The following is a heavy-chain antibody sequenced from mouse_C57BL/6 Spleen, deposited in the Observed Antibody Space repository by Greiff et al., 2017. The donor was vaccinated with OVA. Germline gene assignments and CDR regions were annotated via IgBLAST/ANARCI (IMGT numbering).Heavy chain of an antibody. CDR2: IHPNSGST. CDR1: GYTFTSYW. D-gene: IGHD4-1*01. Sequence: QVQLQQPGAELVKPGASVKLSCKASGYTFTSYWMHWVKQRPGQGLEWIGMIHPNSGSTNYNEKFKSKATLTVDKSSSTAYMQLSSLTSEDSAVYYCAESELGRGEFDYWGQGTTLTVSS. CDR3: AESELGRGEFDY. J-gene: IGHJ2*01. V-gene: IGHV1-64*01.